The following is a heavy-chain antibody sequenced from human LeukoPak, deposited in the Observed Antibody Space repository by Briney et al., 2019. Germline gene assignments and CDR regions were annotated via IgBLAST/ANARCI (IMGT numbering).Heavy chain of an antibody. Sequence: GGSLRLSCAASGFTFSDCYMSWVPQAPGKGLEWISVIYSGGNTFFADSVKGRITISRDNSKNTLFLQMNSLRHEDTAVYYCATGPYTSSSLSTWGQGTLVTVSS. V-gene: IGHV3-66*01. CDR1: GFTFSDCY. CDR3: ATGPYTSSSLST. J-gene: IGHJ5*02. CDR2: IYSGGNT. D-gene: IGHD6-6*01.